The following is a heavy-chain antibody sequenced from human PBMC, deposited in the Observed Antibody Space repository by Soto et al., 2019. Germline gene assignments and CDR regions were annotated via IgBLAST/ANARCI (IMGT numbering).Heavy chain of an antibody. D-gene: IGHD3-10*01. V-gene: IGHV3-15*07. Sequence: GGSLRLSCAASGFTFSNAWMNWVRQAPGKGLEWVGRIKSKTDGGTTDYAAPVKGRFTISRDDSKNTLYLQMNSLKTEDTAVYYCTTDHPTGGFGELWGRTPYYYYGTDVWGQGTTVTVSS. J-gene: IGHJ6*02. CDR2: IKSKTDGGTT. CDR1: GFTFSNAW. CDR3: TTDHPTGGFGELWGRTPYYYYGTDV.